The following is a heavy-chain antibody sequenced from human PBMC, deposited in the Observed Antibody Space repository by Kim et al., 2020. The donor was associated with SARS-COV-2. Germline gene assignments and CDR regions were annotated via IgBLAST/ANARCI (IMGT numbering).Heavy chain of an antibody. D-gene: IGHD3-10*01. Sequence: RKFQGRVTITRDTSASTAYMELSSLRSEDTAVYYCARRGDDYYYYYGMDVWGQGTTVTVSS. V-gene: IGHV1-3*01. CDR3: ARRGDDYYYYYGMDV. J-gene: IGHJ6*02.